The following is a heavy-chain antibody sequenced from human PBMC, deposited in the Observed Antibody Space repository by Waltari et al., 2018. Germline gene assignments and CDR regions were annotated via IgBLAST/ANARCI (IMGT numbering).Heavy chain of an antibody. CDR3: ARVQMTTTVNYYYYGMDV. CDR1: GGTFSSYA. CDR2: IIPIFGTA. V-gene: IGHV1-69*05. J-gene: IGHJ6*02. Sequence: QVQLVQSGAEVKKPGSSVKVSCKASGGTFSSYAISWVRQAPGQGLEWMGGIIPIFGTANYAQKFQGRVTITTDESTSTAYMELSSLRSEDTAVYYCARVQMTTTVNYYYYGMDVWGQGTTVTVSS. D-gene: IGHD4-4*01.